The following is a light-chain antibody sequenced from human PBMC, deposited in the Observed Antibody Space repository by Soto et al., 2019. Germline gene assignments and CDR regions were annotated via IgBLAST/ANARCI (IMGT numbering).Light chain of an antibody. CDR3: SSYTSSTNYV. J-gene: IGLJ1*01. V-gene: IGLV2-14*01. Sequence: QSALTQPASVSGSPGQSITISCTGTSIDIGTYNYVSWYQQHPGKAPKLIIYEVSNRPSGVSNRLSGSKSGNTASLTISGLQAEDEADYYCSSYTSSTNYVFGTGTKVTVL. CDR1: SIDIGTYNY. CDR2: EVS.